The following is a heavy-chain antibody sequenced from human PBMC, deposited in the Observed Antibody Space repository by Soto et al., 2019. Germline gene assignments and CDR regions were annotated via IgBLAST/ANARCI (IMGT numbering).Heavy chain of an antibody. V-gene: IGHV4-34*01. J-gene: IGHJ4*02. D-gene: IGHD3-3*01. Sequence: SETLSLTCAVYGGSFSGYYWSWIRQPPGKGLEWIGEINHSGSTNYNPSLKSRVTISVDTSKNQFSLKLSSVTAADTAVYYCARVLVSFGVVTPLYYFDYWGQGTLVTVSS. CDR2: INHSGST. CDR1: GGSFSGYY. CDR3: ARVLVSFGVVTPLYYFDY.